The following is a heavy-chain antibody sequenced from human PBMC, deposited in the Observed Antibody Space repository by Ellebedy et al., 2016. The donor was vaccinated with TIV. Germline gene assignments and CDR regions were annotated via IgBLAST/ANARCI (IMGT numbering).Heavy chain of an antibody. Sequence: GGSLRLXXAASGFTFSSYAMHWVRQAPGKGLEWVAVISYDGSNKYYADSVKGRFTISRDNSKNTLYLQMNSLRDEDTAVYYCARDRTIFTPDIWGQGTMVTVSS. D-gene: IGHD3-3*01. CDR3: ARDRTIFTPDI. J-gene: IGHJ3*02. V-gene: IGHV3-30-3*01. CDR2: ISYDGSNK. CDR1: GFTFSSYA.